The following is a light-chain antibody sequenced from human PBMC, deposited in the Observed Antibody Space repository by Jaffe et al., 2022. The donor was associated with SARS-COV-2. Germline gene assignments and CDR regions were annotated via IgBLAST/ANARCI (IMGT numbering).Light chain of an antibody. J-gene: IGKJ1*01. CDR2: EVS. CDR3: QQRNNWPPAWT. CDR1: QSVSSY. V-gene: IGKV3-11*01. Sequence: EIVLTQSPATLSLSPGERATLSCRASQSVSSYLAWYQHKPGQAPRLLIYEVSNRATGIPDRFSGSGSGTDFTLTISRLEPEDFAVYYCQQRNNWPPAWTFGQGTKVEIK.